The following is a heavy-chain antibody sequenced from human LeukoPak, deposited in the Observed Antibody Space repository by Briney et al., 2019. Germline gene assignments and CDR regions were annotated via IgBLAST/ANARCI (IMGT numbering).Heavy chain of an antibody. J-gene: IGHJ6*03. Sequence: ASVKVSCKASGYTFTSYGISWVRQAPGQGLEWMGWISAYNGNTNYAQKLQGRVTMTTDTSTSTAYMELRSLRSDDTAVYYCARENNHYYYYYMDVWGKGTTVTISS. CDR2: ISAYNGNT. V-gene: IGHV1-18*01. CDR3: ARENNHYYYYYMDV. CDR1: GYTFTSYG. D-gene: IGHD1/OR15-1a*01.